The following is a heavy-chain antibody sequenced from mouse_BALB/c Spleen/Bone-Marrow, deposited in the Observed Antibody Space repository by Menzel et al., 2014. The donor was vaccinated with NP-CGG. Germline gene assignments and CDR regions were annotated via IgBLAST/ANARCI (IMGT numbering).Heavy chain of an antibody. J-gene: IGHJ2*01. V-gene: IGHV14-3*02. CDR3: ASLTGTFDY. D-gene: IGHD4-1*01. CDR1: GFNIKDTY. CDR2: IDPASGNI. Sequence: EVKVVESGTDLVKPGASVKLSCTASGFNIKDTYMHWVKQRPEQGLDWIGRIDPASGNIQYDPKFQGRAAITADTSSNTAYLQLSGLTSEDTAVYYCASLTGTFDYWGQGTPLTVSS.